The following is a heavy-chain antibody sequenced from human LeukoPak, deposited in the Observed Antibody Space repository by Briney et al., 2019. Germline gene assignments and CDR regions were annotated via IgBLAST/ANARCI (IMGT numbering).Heavy chain of an antibody. D-gene: IGHD1-1*01. CDR1: GGSISSYY. V-gene: IGHV4-59*01. Sequence: SETLSLTCTVSGGSISSYYWSWIRQPPGKGLEWIGYIYYSGSTNYNPSLKSRVTISVDTSKNQFSLKLSSVTAADTAVYYCAKDVYPELERYFDYWGQGTLVTVSS. J-gene: IGHJ4*02. CDR2: IYYSGST. CDR3: AKDVYPELERYFDY.